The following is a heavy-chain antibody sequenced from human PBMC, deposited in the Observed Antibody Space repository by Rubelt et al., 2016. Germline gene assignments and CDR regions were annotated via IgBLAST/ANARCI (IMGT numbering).Heavy chain of an antibody. D-gene: IGHD2-8*01. Sequence: GSLRLSCAASGFTFSSYAMTWVRQAPGKGLEWVSTITDDGDFTYSAASVKGRFTISRDSSKNTLYLQMNSLRAEDTAVYYCAIGPMNGPAWGQGTLVTVSS. V-gene: IGHV3-23*01. CDR2: ITDDGDFT. CDR3: AIGPMNGPA. CDR1: GFTFSSYA. J-gene: IGHJ5*02.